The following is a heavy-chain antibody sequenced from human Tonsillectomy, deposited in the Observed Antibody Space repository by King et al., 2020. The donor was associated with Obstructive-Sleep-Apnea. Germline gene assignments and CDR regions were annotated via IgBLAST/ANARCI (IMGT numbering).Heavy chain of an antibody. CDR1: GFTFSSYS. CDR2: ISSSSSTI. D-gene: IGHD3-22*01. V-gene: IGHV3-48*04. Sequence: VQLVESGGGLVQPGGSLRLSCAASGFTFSSYSMNWVRQAPGKGLEWVSYISSSSSTIYYADSVKGRFTISRDNAKNSLYLQMNSLGAEDTAVYYCARDQSPYYYDSSGWFDPWGQGTLVTVSS. J-gene: IGHJ5*02. CDR3: ARDQSPYYYDSSGWFDP.